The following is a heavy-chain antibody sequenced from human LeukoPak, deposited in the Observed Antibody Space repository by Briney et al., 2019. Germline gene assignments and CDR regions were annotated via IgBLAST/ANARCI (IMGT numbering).Heavy chain of an antibody. CDR3: ATPRAAGAFDI. CDR1: GYTFTSYY. CDR2: INPSGGST. J-gene: IGHJ3*02. V-gene: IGHV1-46*01. D-gene: IGHD6-25*01. Sequence: ASVKASCKASGYTFTSYYMHWVRQAPGQGLEWMGIINPSGGSTSCAQKFQGRVTMTRDTSTSTVYMELSSLRSDDTAVYYCATPRAAGAFDIWGQGTMVTVFS.